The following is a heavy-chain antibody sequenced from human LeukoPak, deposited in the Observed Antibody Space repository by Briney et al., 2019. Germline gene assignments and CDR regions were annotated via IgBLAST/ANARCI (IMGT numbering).Heavy chain of an antibody. Sequence: GGSLRLSCAASGFTFSSYDMNWVRQAPGKGLEWVSYISTDGTTKYYAASVKGRFTISRDNAKNSLYLQMNSLRAEDTAVYYCARVYYYDSRGWGQGTLVTVSS. CDR2: ISTDGTTK. CDR1: GFTFSSYD. V-gene: IGHV3-48*03. CDR3: ARVYYYDSRG. J-gene: IGHJ4*02. D-gene: IGHD3-22*01.